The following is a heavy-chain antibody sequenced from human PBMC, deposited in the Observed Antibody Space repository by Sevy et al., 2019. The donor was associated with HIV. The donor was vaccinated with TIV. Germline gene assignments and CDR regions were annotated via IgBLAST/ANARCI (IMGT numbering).Heavy chain of an antibody. J-gene: IGHJ4*02. CDR3: ARDGLPVAVDY. CDR1: GFIFNKYW. Sequence: GRSLRLSCAASGFIFNKYWMRWVHQAPGMGLEWVANIKEDGSDKNYVDSVKGRFTISRDNAKNSLYLQMDSLRVEDTAVYYCARDGLPVAVDYWGQGTLVTVSS. CDR2: IKEDGSDK. V-gene: IGHV3-7*01. D-gene: IGHD2-8*02.